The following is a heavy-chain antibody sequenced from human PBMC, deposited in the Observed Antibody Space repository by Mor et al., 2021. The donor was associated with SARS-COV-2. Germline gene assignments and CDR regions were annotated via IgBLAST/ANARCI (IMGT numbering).Heavy chain of an antibody. V-gene: IGHV4-59*13. J-gene: IGHJ4*02. Sequence: GKGLEWIGYIYYSGSTNYNPSLKSRVTISVDTSKNQFSLKLSSVTAADTAVYYCARGITSNGYWGQGTLVTVSS. CDR2: IYYSGST. D-gene: IGHD3-10*01. CDR3: ARGITSNGY.